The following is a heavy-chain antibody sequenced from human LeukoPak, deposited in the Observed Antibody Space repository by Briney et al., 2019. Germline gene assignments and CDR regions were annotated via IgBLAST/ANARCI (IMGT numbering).Heavy chain of an antibody. D-gene: IGHD6-13*01. J-gene: IGHJ4*02. Sequence: ASVKVSCKASGYTFNSYGISWVRQAPGQGLEWMGWISAYNGNTNYAQKLQGRVTMTTDTSTSTAYMELRSLRSDDAAVYYCARDRVSSPGDIAAAGTGFDYWGQGTLVTVSS. V-gene: IGHV1-18*01. CDR3: ARDRVSSPGDIAAAGTGFDY. CDR1: GYTFNSYG. CDR2: ISAYNGNT.